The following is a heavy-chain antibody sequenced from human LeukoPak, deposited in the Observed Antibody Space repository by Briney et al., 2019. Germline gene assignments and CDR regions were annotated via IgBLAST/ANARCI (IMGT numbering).Heavy chain of an antibody. J-gene: IGHJ3*02. Sequence: WPPVKVSCKASGYTFTGYYMHWVRLAPGQGLGWMGWINPNSGGTNYAQKFQGRVTMTRDTSISTAYMELSRLRSDDTAVYYCARGSGDSSGYYPHAFDIWGQGTMVTVSS. D-gene: IGHD3-22*01. CDR1: GYTFTGYY. V-gene: IGHV1-2*02. CDR2: INPNSGGT. CDR3: ARGSGDSSGYYPHAFDI.